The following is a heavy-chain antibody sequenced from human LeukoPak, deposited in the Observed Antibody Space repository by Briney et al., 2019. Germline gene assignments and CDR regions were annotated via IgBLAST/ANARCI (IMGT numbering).Heavy chain of an antibody. CDR1: GFTFSSYG. CDR3: ATYYDSSGYLGY. J-gene: IGHJ4*02. Sequence: GGSLRLSCAASGFTFSSYGMSWVRQAPGKGLEWVSAIGGSGGSTYYADSVKGRFTISRDNSKNTLYVQMNSLRAEDTAVYYCATYYDSSGYLGYWGQGTLVTVSS. CDR2: IGGSGGST. D-gene: IGHD3-22*01. V-gene: IGHV3-23*01.